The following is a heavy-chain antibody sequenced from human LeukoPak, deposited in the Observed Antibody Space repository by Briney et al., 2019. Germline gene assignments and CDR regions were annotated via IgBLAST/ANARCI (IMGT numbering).Heavy chain of an antibody. CDR1: GFTSSDYG. J-gene: IGHJ4*02. D-gene: IGHD6-6*01. CDR3: ARAHSSSSTFDL. Sequence: GGSLRLSCAASGFTSSDYGIHWVRQAPGQGLEWVALIWCDGSKKYYADSVKGRFTISRDNTKNTLYLQLNSLRADDTAVYYCARAHSSSSTFDLWGQGTLVTVSS. V-gene: IGHV3-33*01. CDR2: IWCDGSKK.